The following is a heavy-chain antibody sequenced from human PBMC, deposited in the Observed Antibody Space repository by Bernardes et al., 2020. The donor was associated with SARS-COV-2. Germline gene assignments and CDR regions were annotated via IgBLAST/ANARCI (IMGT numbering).Heavy chain of an antibody. CDR2: ISARSSYT. D-gene: IGHD1-1*01. V-gene: IGHV3-11*06. Sequence: GGSLRLSCAASGFTFGDYYMSWIRQAPGKGLEWVSYISARSSYTHYADSVRGRFTIFRDNAENSLYLLMNSLSVEDTAVYYCARDRGGSNNFDALDIWGQGTTVTVSS. CDR1: GFTFGDYY. J-gene: IGHJ3*02. CDR3: ARDRGGSNNFDALDI.